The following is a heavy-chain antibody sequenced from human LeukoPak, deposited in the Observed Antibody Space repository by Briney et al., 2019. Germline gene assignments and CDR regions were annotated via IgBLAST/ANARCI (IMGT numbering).Heavy chain of an antibody. D-gene: IGHD2-15*01. CDR3: AKDGSGEGQFDY. V-gene: IGHV3-23*01. Sequence: PGGSLRLSCAASGFTFSSYAMSWVRQAPGKGLEWVSGIGGSGGSTYYADSVKGRFTISRDTSKNTLYLQMNSLRAEDTAVYYCAKDGSGEGQFDYWGQGTLVTVSS. CDR1: GFTFSSYA. J-gene: IGHJ4*02. CDR2: IGGSGGST.